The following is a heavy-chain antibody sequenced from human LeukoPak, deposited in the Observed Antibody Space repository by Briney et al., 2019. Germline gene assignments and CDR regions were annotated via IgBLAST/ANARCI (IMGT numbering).Heavy chain of an antibody. CDR1: GFPYRTYR. J-gene: IGHJ4*02. CDR2: ISSSSNTK. CDR3: ARDLFPGDSSDRDY. D-gene: IGHD3-22*01. V-gene: IGHV3-48*01. Sequence: PGGSLSLSRAASGFPYRTYRMNWVGQAPGKGLEWVSYISSSSNTKYYADSVKGRFTISRDNAKNSLYLQMNSLRAEDTAVYYCARDLFPGDSSDRDYWGQGTLVTVSS.